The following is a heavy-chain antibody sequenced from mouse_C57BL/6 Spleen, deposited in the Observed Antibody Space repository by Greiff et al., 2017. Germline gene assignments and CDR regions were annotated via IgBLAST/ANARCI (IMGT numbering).Heavy chain of an antibody. CDR1: GYAFSSSW. CDR3: ADGSSSFAY. CDR2: IYPGDGDT. J-gene: IGHJ3*01. D-gene: IGHD1-1*01. Sequence: QVQLKESGPELVKPGASVKISCKASGYAFSSSWMNWVKQRPGKGLEWIGRIYPGDGDTNYNGKFKGKATLTADKSSSTAYMQLSSLTSEDSAVYFCADGSSSFAYWGQGTLVTVSA. V-gene: IGHV1-82*01.